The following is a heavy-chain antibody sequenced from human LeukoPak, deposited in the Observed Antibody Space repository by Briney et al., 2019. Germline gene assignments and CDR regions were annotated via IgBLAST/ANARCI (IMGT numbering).Heavy chain of an antibody. J-gene: IGHJ4*02. CDR3: ARDSSGVVGELGYFDY. Sequence: ASVKVSCKASGYTFTSCYMHWVRQAPGQGLEWMGIINPSGGSTSYAQKFQGRVTMTRDTSTSTVYMELSSLRSEDTAVYYCARDSSGVVGELGYFDYWGQGTLFTVSS. CDR1: GYTFTSCY. CDR2: INPSGGST. D-gene: IGHD1-26*01. V-gene: IGHV1-46*01.